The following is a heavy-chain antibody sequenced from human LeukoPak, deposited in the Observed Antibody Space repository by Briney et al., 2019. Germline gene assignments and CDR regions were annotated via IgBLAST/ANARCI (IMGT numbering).Heavy chain of an antibody. D-gene: IGHD6-19*01. Sequence: GGSLRLSCAASGFTFSGYGMHWVRQAPGKGLEWVAFIRSDGSNKYYADSVKGRFTISRDNSKNTLYLQMNSLRAEDTAVYYCARILDSAWGELGYWGQGTLVTVSS. CDR2: IRSDGSNK. CDR3: ARILDSAWGELGY. V-gene: IGHV3-30*02. CDR1: GFTFSGYG. J-gene: IGHJ4*02.